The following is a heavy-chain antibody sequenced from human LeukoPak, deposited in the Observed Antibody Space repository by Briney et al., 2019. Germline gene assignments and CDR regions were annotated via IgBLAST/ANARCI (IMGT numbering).Heavy chain of an antibody. D-gene: IGHD3-3*01. J-gene: IGHJ4*02. Sequence: SETLSLTCTVSGGSISSSSYYWGWIRQPPGKGLEWIGSIYYSGSTYYNPSLKSRVTISVDTSKNQFSLKLSSVTAADTAVYYCARSTIFGVEDYWGQGTLVTVSS. CDR2: IYYSGST. CDR1: GGSISSSSYY. V-gene: IGHV4-39*07. CDR3: ARSTIFGVEDY.